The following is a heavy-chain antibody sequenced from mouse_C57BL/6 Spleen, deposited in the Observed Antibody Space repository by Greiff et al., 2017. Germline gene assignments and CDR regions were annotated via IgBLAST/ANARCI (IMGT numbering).Heavy chain of an antibody. J-gene: IGHJ3*01. CDR2: INPGSGGT. V-gene: IGHV1-54*01. CDR1: GYAFTNYL. D-gene: IGHD1-1*01. CDR3: ARGGYYGTAY. Sequence: QVQLKQSGAELVRPGTSVKVSCKASGYAFTNYLIEWVKQRPGQGLEWIGVINPGSGGTNYNEKFKGKATLTADKSSSTAYMQLSSLTSEDSAVYFCARGGYYGTAYWGQGTLVTVSA.